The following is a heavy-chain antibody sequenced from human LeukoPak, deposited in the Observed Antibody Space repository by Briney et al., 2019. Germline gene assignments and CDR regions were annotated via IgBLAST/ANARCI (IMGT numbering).Heavy chain of an antibody. D-gene: IGHD4-17*01. CDR3: ARPEEVTTYAFDI. CDR1: GFTFSSYA. CDR2: ISSSSSYI. J-gene: IGHJ3*02. Sequence: GGSLRLSCAASGFTFSSYAMSWVRQAPGEGLEWVSSISSSSSYIYYADSVKGRFTISRDNAKNSLYPQMNSLRAEDTAVYYCARPEEVTTYAFDIWGQGTMVTVSS. V-gene: IGHV3-21*01.